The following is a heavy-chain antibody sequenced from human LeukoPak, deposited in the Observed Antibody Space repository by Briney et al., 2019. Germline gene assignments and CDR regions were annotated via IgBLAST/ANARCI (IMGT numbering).Heavy chain of an antibody. CDR3: AREPRQAWELLRRYYFDY. Sequence: PSETLSLTCTVSGGSISSISYYWGWIRQPPGKGLEWIGSIYHSGSTYYNPSLKSRVTISVDTSKNQFSLKLSSVTAADTAVYYCAREPRQAWELLRRYYFDYWGQGTLVTVSS. CDR2: IYHSGST. D-gene: IGHD1-26*01. J-gene: IGHJ4*02. V-gene: IGHV4-39*07. CDR1: GGSISSISYY.